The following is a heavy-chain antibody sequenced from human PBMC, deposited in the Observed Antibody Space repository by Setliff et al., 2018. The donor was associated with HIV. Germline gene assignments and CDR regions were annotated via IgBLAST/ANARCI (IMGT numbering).Heavy chain of an antibody. CDR2: IIPIFGTA. J-gene: IGHJ3*02. V-gene: IGHV1-69*05. CDR1: GGTFSSYA. Sequence: SVKVSCKASGGTFSSYAISWVRQAPGQGLEWMGGIIPIFGTANYAQKFRGRVTITTDESTSTAYMELSSLRSEDTAVYYCARAPELYSGSYDAFDIWGQGTMVTVSS. CDR3: ARAPELYSGSYDAFDI. D-gene: IGHD1-26*01.